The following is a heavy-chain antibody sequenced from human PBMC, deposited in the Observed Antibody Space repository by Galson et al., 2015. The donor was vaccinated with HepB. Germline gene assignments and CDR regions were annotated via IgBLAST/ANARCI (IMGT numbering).Heavy chain of an antibody. J-gene: IGHJ4*02. D-gene: IGHD4-23*01. Sequence: SVKVSCKASGFTFTSSAMQWVRQARGQRLEWIGWIVVGSGNTNYAQKFQERVTITRDMSTSTAYMELSSLRSEDTAVYYCATVVTETTLLGVGFDYWGQGTLVTVSS. CDR3: ATVVTETTLLGVGFDY. V-gene: IGHV1-58*02. CDR1: GFTFTSSA. CDR2: IVVGSGNT.